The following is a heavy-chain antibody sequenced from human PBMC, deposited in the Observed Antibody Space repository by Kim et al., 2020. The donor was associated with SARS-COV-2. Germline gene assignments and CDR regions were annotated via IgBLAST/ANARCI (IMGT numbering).Heavy chain of an antibody. CDR3: AKGDSSGYPGAEGAFDI. J-gene: IGHJ3*02. CDR1: GFTFSSYG. V-gene: IGHV3-30*18. Sequence: GGSLRLSCAASGFTFSSYGMHWVRQAPGKGLEWVAVISYDGSNKYYADSVKGRFTISRDNSKNTLYLQMNSLRAEDTAVYYCAKGDSSGYPGAEGAFDIWGQGTMVTVSS. CDR2: ISYDGSNK. D-gene: IGHD3-22*01.